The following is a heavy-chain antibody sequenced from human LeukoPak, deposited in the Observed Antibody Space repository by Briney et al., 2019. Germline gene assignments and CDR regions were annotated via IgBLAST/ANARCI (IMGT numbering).Heavy chain of an antibody. J-gene: IGHJ4*02. Sequence: KPSETLSLTCAVYGGSFSGYYWSWIRQPPGKGLEWIGEINHSGSTNYNPSLKSRVTISVDTSKNQFSLKLSSVTAADTAVYYCARRTMGTWKRWLQFSGVKFDYWGQGTLVTVSS. D-gene: IGHD5-24*01. CDR3: ARRTMGTWKRWLQFSGVKFDY. V-gene: IGHV4-34*01. CDR2: INHSGST. CDR1: GGSFSGYY.